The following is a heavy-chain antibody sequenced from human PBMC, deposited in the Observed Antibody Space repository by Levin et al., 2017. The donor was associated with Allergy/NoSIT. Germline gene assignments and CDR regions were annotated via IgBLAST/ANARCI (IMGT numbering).Heavy chain of an antibody. J-gene: IGHJ6*02. CDR2: ISYDGSNK. V-gene: IGHV3-30*18. CDR3: AKELFHIVVVVAATHVSGGMDV. Sequence: SCAASGFTFSSYGMHWVRQAPGKGLEWVAVISYDGSNKYYADSVKGRFTISRDNSKNTLYLQMNSLRAEDTAVYYCAKELFHIVVVVAATHVSGGMDVWGQGTTVTVSS. CDR1: GFTFSSYG. D-gene: IGHD2-15*01.